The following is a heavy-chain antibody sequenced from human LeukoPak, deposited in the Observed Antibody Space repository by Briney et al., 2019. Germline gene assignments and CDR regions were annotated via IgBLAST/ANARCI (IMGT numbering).Heavy chain of an antibody. V-gene: IGHV3-21*04. D-gene: IGHD3-3*01. CDR3: AKSEQSMGYDFWSGKPDYYFDY. CDR1: GFTFSSYS. Sequence: GGSLRLSCAASGFTFSSYSMNWVRQAPGKGLEWVSSISSSSGYIYYADSVKGRFTISRDNAKNSLFLQMSSLRAEDTAVYYCAKSEQSMGYDFWSGKPDYYFDYWGQGTLVTVSS. J-gene: IGHJ4*02. CDR2: ISSSSGYI.